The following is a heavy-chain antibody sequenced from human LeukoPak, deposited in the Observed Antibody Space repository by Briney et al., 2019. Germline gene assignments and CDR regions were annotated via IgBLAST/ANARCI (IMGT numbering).Heavy chain of an antibody. V-gene: IGHV3-30*04. D-gene: IGHD3-22*01. Sequence: GGSLRLSCAASGFTFSSYAMHWVRQAPGKGLEWVAVISYDGSNKYYADSVKGRFTISRDNSKNTLYLQMNSLGAEDTAVYYCARDLNYDSSDLNDYWGQGTLVTVSS. J-gene: IGHJ4*02. CDR2: ISYDGSNK. CDR3: ARDLNYDSSDLNDY. CDR1: GFTFSSYA.